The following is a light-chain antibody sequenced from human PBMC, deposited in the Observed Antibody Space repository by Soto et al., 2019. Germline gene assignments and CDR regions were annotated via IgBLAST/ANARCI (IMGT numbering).Light chain of an antibody. CDR1: QSVSSN. CDR3: QQYNNWPLT. V-gene: IGKV3-15*01. CDR2: GAS. Sequence: VMTLSPATLYVSPGERATLSCRASQSVSSNLAWYQQKPGQAPRLLIYGASTRATGIPARFSGSGSGTEFTLPISSLQSEDFAVYYCQQYNNWPLTFGGGTKVDIK. J-gene: IGKJ4*01.